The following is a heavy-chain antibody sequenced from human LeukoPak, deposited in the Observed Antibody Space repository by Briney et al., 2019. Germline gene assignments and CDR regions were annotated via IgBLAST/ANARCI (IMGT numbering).Heavy chain of an antibody. CDR3: ASYSSGWYGGMDV. CDR2: IYYSGST. Sequence: PSETLSLTCTVSGGSISSYYWSWIRQPPGKGLEWIGHIYYSGSTNYNPSLKSRVTISVDTSKNQFSLKLSSVTAADTAVYYCASYSSGWYGGMDVWGQGTTVTVSS. J-gene: IGHJ6*02. CDR1: GGSISSYY. V-gene: IGHV4-59*01. D-gene: IGHD6-19*01.